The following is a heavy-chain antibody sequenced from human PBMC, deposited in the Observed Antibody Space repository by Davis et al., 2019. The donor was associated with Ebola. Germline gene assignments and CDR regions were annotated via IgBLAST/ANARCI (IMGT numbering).Heavy chain of an antibody. V-gene: IGHV4-59*01. CDR3: ARDEITYYYGSGRYYYYGMDV. CDR1: GGSISSYY. J-gene: IGHJ6*02. Sequence: MPSETLSLTCTVSGGSISSYYWSWIRQPPGKGLEWIGYIYYSGSTNYNPSLKSRVTISVDTSKSQFSLKLSSVTAADTAVYYCARDEITYYYGSGRYYYYGMDVWGQGTTVTVSS. D-gene: IGHD3-10*01. CDR2: IYYSGST.